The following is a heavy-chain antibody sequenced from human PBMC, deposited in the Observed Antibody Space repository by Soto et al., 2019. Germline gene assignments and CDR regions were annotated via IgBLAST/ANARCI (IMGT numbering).Heavy chain of an antibody. V-gene: IGHV4-61*01. CDR1: GGSVSSGSYY. CDR3: ARDKKQWLVNYYYGMDV. Sequence: KPSETLSLTCTVSGGSVSSGSYYWSWIRQPPGKGLEWIGYIYYSGSTNYNPSLKSRVTISVDTSKNQFSLKLSSVTAADTAVYYCARDKKQWLVNYYYGMDVWGQGTTVTVSS. D-gene: IGHD6-19*01. CDR2: IYYSGST. J-gene: IGHJ6*02.